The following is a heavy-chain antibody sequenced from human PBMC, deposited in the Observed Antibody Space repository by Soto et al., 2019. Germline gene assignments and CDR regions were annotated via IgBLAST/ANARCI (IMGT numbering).Heavy chain of an antibody. J-gene: IGHJ3*02. Sequence: SETLSLTCTVSGGSISSYYWSWIRQPPGKGLEWIGYIYYSGSTNYNPSLKSRVTISVDTSKNQFPLKLSSVTAADTAVYYCASGIAVVAFDIWGQGTMVTVSS. CDR1: GGSISSYY. CDR2: IYYSGST. V-gene: IGHV4-59*01. CDR3: ASGIAVVAFDI. D-gene: IGHD6-19*01.